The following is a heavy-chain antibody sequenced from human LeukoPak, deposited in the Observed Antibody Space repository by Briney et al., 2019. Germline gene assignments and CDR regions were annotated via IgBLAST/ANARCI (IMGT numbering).Heavy chain of an antibody. CDR1: GGSISSSSYY. V-gene: IGHV4-39*02. Sequence: SETLSLTCTVSGGSISSSSYYWGWIRQPPGKGLEWIGSIYYSGSTYYNPSLKSRVTISVDTSKNQFSLKLSSVTAADTAVYYCARDEASYYYDSSGYYSDYWGQGTLVTVSS. CDR2: IYYSGST. CDR3: ARDEASYYYDSSGYYSDY. J-gene: IGHJ4*02. D-gene: IGHD3-22*01.